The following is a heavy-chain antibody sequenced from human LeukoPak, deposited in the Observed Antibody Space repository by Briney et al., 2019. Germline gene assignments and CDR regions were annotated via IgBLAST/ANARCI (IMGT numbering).Heavy chain of an antibody. CDR1: GGSFSGYY. CDR3: ARGPRTQYYGMDV. Sequence: PSETLSLTCAVYGGSFSGYYWSWIRQPPGKGLEWIGEINHSGSTNYNPSLKSRVTISVDTSKNQFSLKLSSVTAADTAVYYCARGPRTQYYGMDVWGKGTTVTVSS. V-gene: IGHV4-34*01. D-gene: IGHD1-1*01. CDR2: INHSGST. J-gene: IGHJ6*04.